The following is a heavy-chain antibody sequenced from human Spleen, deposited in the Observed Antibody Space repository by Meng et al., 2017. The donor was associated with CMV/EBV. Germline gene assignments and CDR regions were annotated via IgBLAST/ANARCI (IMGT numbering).Heavy chain of an antibody. D-gene: IGHD3-3*01. CDR3: ARDRTYYDFWSGHLVPLRYYYYGMDV. CDR1: GFTFSSHD. J-gene: IGHJ6*02. Sequence: GGSLRLSCAASGFTFSSHDMHWVRQAPGKGLEWVAIISFDGSRKYYADSVKGRFTISRDNSKKTLYLQVNSLRPEDTAVYYCARDRTYYDFWSGHLVPLRYYYYGMDVWGQGTTVTVSS. V-gene: IGHV3-30*03. CDR2: ISFDGSRK.